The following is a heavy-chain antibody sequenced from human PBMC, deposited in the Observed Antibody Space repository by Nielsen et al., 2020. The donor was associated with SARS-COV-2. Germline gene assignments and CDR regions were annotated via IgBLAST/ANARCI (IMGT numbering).Heavy chain of an antibody. V-gene: IGHV4-30-4*01. CDR3: ARALIADAFDI. CDR2: IYYSGST. D-gene: IGHD3-22*01. J-gene: IGHJ3*02. CDR1: GGSISSGDYY. Sequence: LRLSCTVSGGSISSGDYYWSWIRQPPGKGLEWIGYIYYSGSTYYNPSLKSRVTISVDTSKNQFSLKLSSVTAADTALYYCARALIADAFDIWGQGTMVTVSS.